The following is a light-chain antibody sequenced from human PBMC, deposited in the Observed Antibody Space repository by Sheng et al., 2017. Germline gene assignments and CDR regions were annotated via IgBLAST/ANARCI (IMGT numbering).Light chain of an antibody. CDR1: QNIDRW. CDR2: KAS. CDR3: QQYSTYSHS. V-gene: IGKV1-5*03. J-gene: IGKJ2*03. Sequence: DIQMTQSPSTLSASVGDRVTITCRASQNIDRWLAWYQQKPGEAPKLLIYKASALESGVPSRFSGSGSRTEFTLTISSLQPDDFATYYCQQYSTYSHSFGQGTKLEIK.